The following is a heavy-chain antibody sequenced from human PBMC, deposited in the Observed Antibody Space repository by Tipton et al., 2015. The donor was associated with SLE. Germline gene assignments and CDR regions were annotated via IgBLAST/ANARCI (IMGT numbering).Heavy chain of an antibody. D-gene: IGHD6-25*01. Sequence: SLRLSCAASGFTFTSNAMAWVRQAPGKGLEWVATIYSGARTYHSDSAKGRFTISRDNSKNTLYLQMNSLRPEDTAFYYCATAYSSAYWGQGTLVTVSS. J-gene: IGHJ4*02. CDR3: ATAYSSAY. CDR1: GFTFTSNA. V-gene: IGHV3-23*03. CDR2: IYSGART.